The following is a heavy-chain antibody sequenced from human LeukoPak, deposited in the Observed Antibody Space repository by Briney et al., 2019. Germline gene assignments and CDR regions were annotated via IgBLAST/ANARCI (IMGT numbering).Heavy chain of an antibody. CDR3: ARAWFGEFSNWFDP. J-gene: IGHJ5*02. V-gene: IGHV1-46*01. CDR1: GYTFTSYY. D-gene: IGHD3-10*01. CDR2: INPSGGST. Sequence: ASVKVSCKASGYTFTSYYMHWVRQAPGQGLERMGIINPSGGSTSYAQKFQGRVTMTTDTSTSTAYMELRSLRSDDTAVYYCARAWFGEFSNWFDPWGQGTLVTVSS.